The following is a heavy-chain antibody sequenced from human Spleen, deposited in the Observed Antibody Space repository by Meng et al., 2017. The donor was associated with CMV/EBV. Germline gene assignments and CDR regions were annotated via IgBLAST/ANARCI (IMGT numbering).Heavy chain of an antibody. Sequence: CAASGFTFGDYDMSWVRQRPGKGLEWVSRITWNGGSTRYADSVKGRFTISRDNARNSLDLQMDSLRAEDTAFYYCARENRAPTNWFDPWGPGTLVTVSS. D-gene: IGHD2/OR15-2a*01. CDR2: ITWNGGST. CDR1: GFTFGDYD. V-gene: IGHV3-20*04. J-gene: IGHJ5*02. CDR3: ARENRAPTNWFDP.